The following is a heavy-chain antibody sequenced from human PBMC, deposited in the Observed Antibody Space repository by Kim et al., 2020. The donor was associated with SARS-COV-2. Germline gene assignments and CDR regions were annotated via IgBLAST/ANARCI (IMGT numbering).Heavy chain of an antibody. CDR1: GGSISSSSYY. V-gene: IGHV4-39*01. J-gene: IGHJ6*02. Sequence: SETLSLTCTVSGGSISSSSYYWGWIRQPPGKGLEWIGSIYYSGSTYYNPSLKSRVTISVDTSKNQFSLKLSSVTAADTAVYYCARHVSSGWSPMGYYYGMEVWGQGTTVTVSS. D-gene: IGHD6-19*01. CDR3: ARHVSSGWSPMGYYYGMEV. CDR2: IYYSGST.